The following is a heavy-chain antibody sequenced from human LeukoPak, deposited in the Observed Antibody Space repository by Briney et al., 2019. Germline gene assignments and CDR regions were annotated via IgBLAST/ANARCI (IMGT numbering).Heavy chain of an antibody. V-gene: IGHV3-21*01. J-gene: IGHJ4*02. CDR2: ISSSSSYI. D-gene: IGHD5-12*01. CDR1: GFTFSSYS. Sequence: GGSLKLSCAASGFTFSSYSMNWVRQAPGEGLEWVSSISSSSSYIYYADSVKGRFTISRDNAKNSLYLQMNSLRAEDTAVYYCAREGGYPTDCFDYWGQGTLVTVSS. CDR3: AREGGYPTDCFDY.